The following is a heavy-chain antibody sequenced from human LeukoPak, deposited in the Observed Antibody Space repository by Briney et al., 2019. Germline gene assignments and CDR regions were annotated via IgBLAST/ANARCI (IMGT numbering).Heavy chain of an antibody. CDR2: INPNSGGT. J-gene: IGHJ5*01. CDR3: AREVGATPLGWFDP. D-gene: IGHD1-26*01. V-gene: IGHV1-2*02. CDR1: GYTLTCYY. Sequence: ASVKSLSCASGYTLTCYYWQRVRQAPGQGLEWMGWINPNSGGTNYAQKFQGRVTMSRNTSISTAYMELSRLRSDDTAVYYCAREVGATPLGWFDPWGQGTMVAVSS.